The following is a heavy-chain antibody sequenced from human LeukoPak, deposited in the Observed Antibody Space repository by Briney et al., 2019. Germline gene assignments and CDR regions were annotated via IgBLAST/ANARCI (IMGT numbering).Heavy chain of an antibody. V-gene: IGHV1-18*01. CDR3: ARDGPYCSGGSCYLSHAFDI. Sequence: ASVKVSCKASGYTFSSYGISWVRQAPGQGLEWMGWISGYNGHTKYAQKLQGRVTMTTDTSTSTAYMELRSLRSDDTAVYYCARDGPYCSGGSCYLSHAFDIWGQGTMVTVSS. CDR2: ISGYNGHT. CDR1: GYTFSSYG. J-gene: IGHJ3*02. D-gene: IGHD2-15*01.